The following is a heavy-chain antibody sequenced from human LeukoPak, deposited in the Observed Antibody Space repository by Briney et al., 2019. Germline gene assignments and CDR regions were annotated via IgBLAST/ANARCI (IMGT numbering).Heavy chain of an antibody. CDR3: AVEEGYCSSTSCYSAFDI. V-gene: IGHV1-18*01. D-gene: IGHD2-2*01. Sequence: EASVKVSCKASGYTFTSYGISWVRQAPGQGLEWMGWISAYNGNTNYAQKVQGRVTMTTDTSTSTAYMELRSLRSDDTAVYYCAVEEGYCSSTSCYSAFDIWGQGTMVTVSS. J-gene: IGHJ3*02. CDR2: ISAYNGNT. CDR1: GYTFTSYG.